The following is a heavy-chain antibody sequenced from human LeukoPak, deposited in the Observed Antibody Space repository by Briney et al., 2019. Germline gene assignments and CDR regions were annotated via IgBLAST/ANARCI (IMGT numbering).Heavy chain of an antibody. D-gene: IGHD5-12*01. Sequence: ASVKVSCKASGYTFTSYYMHWVRQAPGQGLEWMGIINPSGGSTSYAQKFQGRVTMTRVMSTSTVYMELSSLRSEDTAVYYCARVQYSGDDPDFDFHYWGQGTLVTVSS. J-gene: IGHJ4*02. CDR2: INPSGGST. CDR1: GYTFTSYY. CDR3: ARVQYSGDDPDFDFHY. V-gene: IGHV1-46*01.